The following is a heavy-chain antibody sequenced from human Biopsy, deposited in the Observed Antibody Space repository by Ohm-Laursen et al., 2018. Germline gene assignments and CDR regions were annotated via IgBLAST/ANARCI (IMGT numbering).Heavy chain of an antibody. CDR1: RDSISNYY. CDR3: ARESRGGHLNPTVITGKNLDS. J-gene: IGHJ4*02. CDR2: IYYTGST. Sequence: SETLSLTCTVSRDSISNYYWTWIRQSPGKGLEWIGYIYYTGSTNSNPSVKSRVTISVDTSKNQFSLMLNSVTAADTAVYSCARESRGGHLNPTVITGKNLDSWGQGILVTVSS. D-gene: IGHD3-16*01. V-gene: IGHV4-59*01.